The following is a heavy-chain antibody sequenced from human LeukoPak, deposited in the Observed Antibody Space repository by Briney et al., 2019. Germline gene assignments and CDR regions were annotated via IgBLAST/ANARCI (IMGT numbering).Heavy chain of an antibody. CDR3: ARSRDGAFDI. Sequence: GGSLRLSCVPSGFTFAYNWMDXXRQDPGEGLAWVSSINSDGSATNYAESVKGRFTXXRXTAKNTVYLQMNSLRVEDTAMYYCARSRDGAFDIWGQGTMVTVSS. CDR1: GFTFAYNW. CDR2: INSDGSAT. J-gene: IGHJ3*02. D-gene: IGHD5-24*01. V-gene: IGHV3-74*01.